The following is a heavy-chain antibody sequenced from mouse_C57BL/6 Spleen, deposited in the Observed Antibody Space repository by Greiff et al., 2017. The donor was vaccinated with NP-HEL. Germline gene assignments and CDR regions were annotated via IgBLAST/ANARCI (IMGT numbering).Heavy chain of an antibody. V-gene: IGHV2-2*01. Sequence: VQLQQSGPGLVQPSQSLSITCTVSGFSLTSYGVHWVRQSPGKGLEWLGVIWRGGSTDYNAAFISRLGISKDNSKTQVFFKMNSLQADDTAINCCARNGGSSLYWYFDVWGTGTTVTVSS. J-gene: IGHJ1*03. CDR1: GFSLTSYG. CDR2: IWRGGST. CDR3: ARNGGSSLYWYFDV. D-gene: IGHD1-1*01.